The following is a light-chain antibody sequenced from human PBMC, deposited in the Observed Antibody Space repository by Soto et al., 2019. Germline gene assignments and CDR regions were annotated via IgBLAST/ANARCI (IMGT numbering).Light chain of an antibody. CDR2: DVN. V-gene: IGLV2-11*01. J-gene: IGLJ3*02. CDR1: SSDVGRYNY. CDR3: CSYAGSYTLV. Sequence: QSVLTQPRSVSGSPGQSVTISCTGTSSDVGRYNYVSWYQQHPGKAPKLMIYDVNKRPSGVPDRFSGSKSGNTASLTISGLQAEDEANYYCCSYAGSYTLVFGGGTKVTVL.